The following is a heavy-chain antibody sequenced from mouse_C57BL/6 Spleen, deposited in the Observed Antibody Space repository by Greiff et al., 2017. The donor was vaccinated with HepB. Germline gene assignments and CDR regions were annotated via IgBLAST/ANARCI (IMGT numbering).Heavy chain of an antibody. Sequence: QVQLQQSGAELVRPGASVKLSCKASGYTFTDYYINWVKQRPGQGLEWIARIYPGSGNTYYNEKFKGKATLTAEKSSSTAYMQLSSLTSEDSAVYFCARKGSYQYYFDYWGQGTTLTVSS. CDR1: GYTFTDYY. V-gene: IGHV1-76*01. D-gene: IGHD2-12*01. J-gene: IGHJ2*01. CDR2: IYPGSGNT. CDR3: ARKGSYQYYFDY.